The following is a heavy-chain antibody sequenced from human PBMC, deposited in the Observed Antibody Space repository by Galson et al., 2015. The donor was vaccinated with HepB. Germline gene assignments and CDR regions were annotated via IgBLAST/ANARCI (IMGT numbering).Heavy chain of an antibody. V-gene: IGHV4-31*03. Sequence: TLSLTCTVSGGSISSGGYYWSWIRQHPGKGLEWIGYIYYSGSTYYNPSLKSRVTISVDTSKNQFSLKLSSVTAADTAVYYCARDLASRSSSWYLDPGGQGTLVTVSS. J-gene: IGHJ5*02. CDR3: ARDLASRSSSWYLDP. CDR1: GGSISSGGYY. D-gene: IGHD6-13*01. CDR2: IYYSGST.